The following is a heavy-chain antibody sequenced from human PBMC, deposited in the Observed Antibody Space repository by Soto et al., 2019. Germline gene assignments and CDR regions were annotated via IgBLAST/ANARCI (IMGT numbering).Heavy chain of an antibody. Sequence: EVQLVESGGGLVKPGGSLRLSCAASGFTFSSYSMNWVRQAPGKGLEWVSSISSSSSYIYYADSVKGRFTISRDNAKNSTYFLTHSLTADHKAAYYCAREMYYYGSGTLGYWGQGTLVTVSS. D-gene: IGHD3-10*01. J-gene: IGHJ4*02. CDR1: GFTFSSYS. CDR3: AREMYYYGSGTLGY. CDR2: ISSSSSYI. V-gene: IGHV3-21*06.